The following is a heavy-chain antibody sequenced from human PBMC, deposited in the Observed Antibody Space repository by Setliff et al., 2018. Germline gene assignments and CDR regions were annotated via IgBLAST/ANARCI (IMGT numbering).Heavy chain of an antibody. V-gene: IGHV4-61*09. Sequence: SETLSLTCTVSGGSISSGSYYWSWIRQPAGKGLEWIGHIYSSGSTNYNPSLKSRVTISVDTSKNQFSLKLSSVTAADTAVYYCARVRRGGYYGSGSSPFDYWGQGIRVTVS. CDR2: IYSSGST. D-gene: IGHD3-10*01. CDR3: ARVRRGGYYGSGSSPFDY. J-gene: IGHJ4*02. CDR1: GGSISSGSYY.